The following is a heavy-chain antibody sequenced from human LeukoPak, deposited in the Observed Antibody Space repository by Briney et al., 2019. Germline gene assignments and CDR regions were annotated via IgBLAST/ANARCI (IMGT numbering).Heavy chain of an antibody. J-gene: IGHJ6*03. CDR1: GGTFRTYS. CDR2: IIPIFGTP. V-gene: IGHV1-69*05. Sequence: SVKVSCKASGGTFRTYSVTWVRQAPGQGLEWMVGIIPIFGTPNYAQNFQVRFKFTTDDATGTAYMELSSLMSEDTAIYYCARVDRYHFYLGVWGKGTPVTVSS. CDR3: ARVDRYHFYLGV.